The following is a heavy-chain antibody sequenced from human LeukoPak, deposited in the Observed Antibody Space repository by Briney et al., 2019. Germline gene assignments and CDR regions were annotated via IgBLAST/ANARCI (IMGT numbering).Heavy chain of an antibody. V-gene: IGHV4-34*01. CDR1: GGSFSGYY. D-gene: IGHD3-22*01. CDR3: ARGYDSSGYYFDY. J-gene: IGHJ4*02. CDR2: IYHSGST. Sequence: TSETLSLTCAVYGGSFSGYYWSWIRQPPGKGLEWIGYIYHSGSTYYNPSLKSRVTISVDRSKNQFSLKLSSVTAADTAVYYCARGYDSSGYYFDYWGQGTLVTVSS.